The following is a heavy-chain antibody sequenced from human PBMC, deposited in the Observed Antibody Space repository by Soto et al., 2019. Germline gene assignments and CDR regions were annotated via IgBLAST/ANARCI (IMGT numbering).Heavy chain of an antibody. D-gene: IGHD3-3*01. J-gene: IGHJ3*02. CDR3: ASSWSGYYRGNDAFDI. V-gene: IGHV3-11*01. CDR2: ISSSGSTI. Sequence: GGSLRLSCAASGFTFSDYYMSWIRQAPGKGLERVSYISSSGSTIYYADSVKGRFTISRDNAKNSLYLQMNSLRAEDTAVYYCASSWSGYYRGNDAFDIRGQGTMVTVSS. CDR1: GFTFSDYY.